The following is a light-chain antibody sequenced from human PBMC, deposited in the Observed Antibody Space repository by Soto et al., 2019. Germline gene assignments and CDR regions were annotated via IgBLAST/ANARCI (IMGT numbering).Light chain of an antibody. CDR1: QSVSRNF. J-gene: IGKJ2*01. Sequence: VLKQSPGTLSLSPGERATLSCRASQSVSRNFLAWYQQKPGQAPRLLIYHAYNRATGIPDRFSGSASATDFILTISTLDPEDFAMYYCQQYASARLTFGQGTTLAIK. CDR3: QQYASARLT. V-gene: IGKV3-20*01. CDR2: HAY.